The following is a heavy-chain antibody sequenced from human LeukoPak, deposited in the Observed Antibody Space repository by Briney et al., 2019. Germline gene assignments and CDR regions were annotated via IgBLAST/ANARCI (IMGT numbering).Heavy chain of an antibody. J-gene: IGHJ4*02. CDR2: IYSGGST. CDR3: ARDLVVAGSDDY. Sequence: GGSLRLSCAASGFTFSSYAMSWVRQAPGKGLEWVSVIYSGGSTYYADSVKGRFTISRDNSKNTLYLQMNSLRAEDTAVYYCARDLVVAGSDDYWGQGTLVTVSS. V-gene: IGHV3-53*01. CDR1: GFTFSSYA. D-gene: IGHD6-19*01.